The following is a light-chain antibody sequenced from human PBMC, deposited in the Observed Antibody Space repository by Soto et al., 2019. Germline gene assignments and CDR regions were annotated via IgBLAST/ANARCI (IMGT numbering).Light chain of an antibody. Sequence: QSVLTQPPSVSGAPGQRVTISCTGSSSNIGAGYEVHWYQHLPGKAPKLLIYGNTNRPSGVPDRFSGSKSGTSASLAITGLQAEDEADYYCQSYDTSLSASYVFGGGTNVTVL. CDR1: SSNIGAGYE. CDR3: QSYDTSLSASYV. J-gene: IGLJ1*01. V-gene: IGLV1-40*01. CDR2: GNT.